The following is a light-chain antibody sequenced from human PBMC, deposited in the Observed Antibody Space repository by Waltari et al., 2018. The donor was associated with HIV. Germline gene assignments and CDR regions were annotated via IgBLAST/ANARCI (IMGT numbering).Light chain of an antibody. CDR3: QSYDSGLSEGV. CDR1: SSNLGAGYH. CDR2: SNT. V-gene: IGLV1-40*01. Sequence: QSVLTQPPSVSGAPGQRVAISCTGSSSNLGAGYHVHWYQQHPGAAPKLLIFSNTKRPSGFPDRFSGSKSGTSASLAITGVQAEDEAVYYCQSYDSGLSEGVFGGGTKLAVL. J-gene: IGLJ2*01.